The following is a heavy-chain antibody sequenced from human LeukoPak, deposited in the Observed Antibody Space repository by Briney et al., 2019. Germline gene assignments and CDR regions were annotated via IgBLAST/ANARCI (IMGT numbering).Heavy chain of an antibody. V-gene: IGHV4-4*07. CDR3: ARCLNTYYYDSSGYSPEHYYMDV. J-gene: IGHJ6*03. CDR2: VSSSGST. D-gene: IGHD3-22*01. Sequence: SETLSLTCTVSGGSIYDYIWSWIRQPAGKGLEWIGRVSSSGSTNSNPSLNRRITMSVDTSKTQISLKLSYVTAADTAVYYCARCLNTYYYDSSGYSPEHYYMDVWGTGTTVTVSS. CDR1: GGSIYDYI.